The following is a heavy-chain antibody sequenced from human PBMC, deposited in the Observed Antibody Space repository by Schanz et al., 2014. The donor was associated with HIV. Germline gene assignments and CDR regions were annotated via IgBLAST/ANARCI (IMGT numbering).Heavy chain of an antibody. CDR3: ARAAFSSEYSYGIDV. CDR2: IIPIFGTA. J-gene: IGHJ6*02. V-gene: IGHV1-69*01. D-gene: IGHD3-3*02. Sequence: QVQLVQSGAEVKKPGSSVKVSCKASGGTFSSYAISWVRQAPGQGLEWMGGIIPIFGTANYARKFQGRVTIAAAESTSTSYMELSSLRAADTAVYFCARAAFSSEYSYGIDVWGQGTTVTVSS. CDR1: GGTFSSYA.